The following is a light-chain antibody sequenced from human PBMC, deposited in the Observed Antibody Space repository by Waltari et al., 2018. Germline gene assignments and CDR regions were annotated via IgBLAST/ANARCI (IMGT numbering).Light chain of an antibody. J-gene: IGLJ3*02. Sequence: QSVLTQPPSVSGAPGQRVTISCTGSSSNIGAGHDVHWYQQLPGTAPKLLIYANSMRPSGVPDRFSGSKSGTSASLAITGLQAEDEADYYCQSYDNSLSGSRVFGGGTKLTVL. CDR1: SSNIGAGHD. CDR2: ANS. V-gene: IGLV1-40*01. CDR3: QSYDNSLSGSRV.